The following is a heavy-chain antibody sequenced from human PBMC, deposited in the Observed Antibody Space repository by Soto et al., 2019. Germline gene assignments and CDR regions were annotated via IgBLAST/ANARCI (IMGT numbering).Heavy chain of an antibody. J-gene: IGHJ3*02. CDR1: GSTFSSNW. CDR3: TRPGGDGYSWPEAFDI. Sequence: DVQLVESGGGLVQPGGSLRLSCAASGSTFSSNWMSWVRQAPGRGLEWVANIKQDGSEKYYVDSVKGRFTISRDNAKNSVSLQMNSLRAEDTAVYYCTRPGGDGYSWPEAFDIWGQGTMVTVSS. CDR2: IKQDGSEK. D-gene: IGHD4-4*01. V-gene: IGHV3-7*01.